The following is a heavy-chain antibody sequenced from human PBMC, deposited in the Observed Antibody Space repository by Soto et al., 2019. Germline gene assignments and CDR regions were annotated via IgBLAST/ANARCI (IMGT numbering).Heavy chain of an antibody. D-gene: IGHD2-2*01. Sequence: GGSLRLSCAASGFTFNSFAMSWVRQAPGKGLEWVSAISGSGDNTWFANSVKGRFTTSRDNSKSTLYLQMNSLRAEDTALYYCAKSRGGSTGRTSDYWGQGTLVTVSS. CDR3: AKSRGGSTGRTSDY. CDR1: GFTFNSFA. J-gene: IGHJ4*02. V-gene: IGHV3-23*01. CDR2: ISGSGDNT.